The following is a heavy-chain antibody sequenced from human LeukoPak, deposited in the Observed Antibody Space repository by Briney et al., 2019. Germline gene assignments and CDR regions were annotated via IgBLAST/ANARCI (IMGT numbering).Heavy chain of an antibody. CDR3: ARGLGCCSGGSCSHFDY. D-gene: IGHD2-15*01. V-gene: IGHV1-8*01. CDR1: GYTFTGYD. CDR2: MNTNSGNT. Sequence: ASVKVSCKASGYTFTGYDINWVRQAPGQGLEWMGWMNTNSGNTGYAQKFQGRVTMTTNTSISTAYMELSSLRSEDTAVYYCARGLGCCSGGSCSHFDYWGQGTVVTVSS. J-gene: IGHJ4*02.